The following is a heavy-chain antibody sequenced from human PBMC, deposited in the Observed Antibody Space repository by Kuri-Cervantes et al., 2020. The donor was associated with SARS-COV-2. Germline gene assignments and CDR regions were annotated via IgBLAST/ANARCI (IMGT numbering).Heavy chain of an antibody. CDR3: ARDHKGSYGDYFDY. J-gene: IGHJ4*02. V-gene: IGHV4-61*08. CDR1: GGSISSGDYY. Sequence: GSLRLSCTVSGGSISSGDYYWSWIRQPPGKGLEWIGYIYYSGSTNYNPSLKSRVTISVDTSKNQFSLKLSPVTAADTAVYYCARDHKGSYGDYFDYWGQGTLVTVSS. CDR2: IYYSGST. D-gene: IGHD1-26*01.